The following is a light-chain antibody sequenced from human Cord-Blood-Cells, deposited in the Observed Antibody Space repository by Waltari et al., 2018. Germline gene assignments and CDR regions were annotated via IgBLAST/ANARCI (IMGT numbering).Light chain of an antibody. J-gene: IGKJ2*01. Sequence: DIQMTQSPSTLSASVGDRVTITCRASQSISSWLAWYQQKPGKAPKLLIYDASSLESGVPSRCSGSVSGTEFTLTISSLHPDDFATYYCQQYNSYSPYTFGQGTKLEIK. CDR1: QSISSW. CDR2: DAS. CDR3: QQYNSYSPYT. V-gene: IGKV1-5*01.